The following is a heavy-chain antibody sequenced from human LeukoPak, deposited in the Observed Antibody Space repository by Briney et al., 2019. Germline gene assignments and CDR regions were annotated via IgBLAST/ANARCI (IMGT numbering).Heavy chain of an antibody. V-gene: IGHV3-23*01. J-gene: IGHJ3*02. CDR1: GFTFSSYA. CDR3: AKDWGPYGDYRPDAFDI. Sequence: GGSLRLSCAASGFTFSSYAMSWVRQAPGKGLEWVTAISGRGDSTYYADSVKGRFTISRDNSKNTLFLQMSSLRPEDTAVYYCAKDWGPYGDYRPDAFDIWGQGTMVTVSS. CDR2: ISGRGDST. D-gene: IGHD4-17*01.